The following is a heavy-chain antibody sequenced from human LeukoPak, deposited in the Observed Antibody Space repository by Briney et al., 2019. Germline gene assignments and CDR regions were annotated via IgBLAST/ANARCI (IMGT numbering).Heavy chain of an antibody. Sequence: SETLSLTCTVSGASIRSNNYYWGWIRQPPGKGLEWIGSIHYSGSTYYNPSLKSRVTISVDRSKNQFSLKLSSVTAADTAVYYCASATYYYDSSGYPRIYYFDYWGQGTLVTVSS. CDR1: GASIRSNNYY. J-gene: IGHJ4*02. D-gene: IGHD3-22*01. V-gene: IGHV4-39*07. CDR2: IHYSGST. CDR3: ASATYYYDSSGYPRIYYFDY.